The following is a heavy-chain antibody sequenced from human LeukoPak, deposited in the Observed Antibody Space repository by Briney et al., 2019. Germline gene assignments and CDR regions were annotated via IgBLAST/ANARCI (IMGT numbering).Heavy chain of an antibody. CDR3: AGVDTARAFDI. J-gene: IGHJ3*02. V-gene: IGHV4-34*01. CDR1: GESFSGYY. D-gene: IGHD5-18*01. CDR2: INHSGNT. Sequence: SETLSLTCAVFGESFSGYYWGWIRQPPGKGLEWIGEINHSGNTHYNPSLKSRVTISVDTSKNQFSLKLSSVTAADTAVYYCAGVDTARAFDIWGQGTMVTVSS.